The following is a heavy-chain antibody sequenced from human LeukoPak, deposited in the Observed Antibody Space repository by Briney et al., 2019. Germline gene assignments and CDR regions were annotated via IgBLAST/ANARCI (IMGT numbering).Heavy chain of an antibody. J-gene: IGHJ5*02. CDR2: INQSGST. CDR3: ARGLKRITMVRGAQGDWFDP. D-gene: IGHD3-10*01. Sequence: SETLSLTCAVYGGSFSGYYWSWIRQPPGKGLEWIGEINQSGSTNYNPSLKSRVTISVDTSKNQFSLKLSSVTAADTAVYYCARGLKRITMVRGAQGDWFDPWGQGTLVTVSS. CDR1: GGSFSGYY. V-gene: IGHV4-34*01.